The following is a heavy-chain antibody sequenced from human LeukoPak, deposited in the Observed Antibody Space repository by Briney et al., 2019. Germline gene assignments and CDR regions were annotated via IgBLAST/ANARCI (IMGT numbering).Heavy chain of an antibody. CDR1: GGSIGMTNY. CDR2: FAHDATT. Sequence: SGTLSLTCGVSGGSIGMTNYWSWVRQAPGKGLEWIGEFAHDATTNYNASLRSRVAISLDRADNRLSLSLTSVTAADTAVYYCTRENRPFCAFAYWGQGVLVTVSS. J-gene: IGHJ4*02. V-gene: IGHV4-4*02. D-gene: IGHD2/OR15-2a*01. CDR3: TRENRPFCAFAY.